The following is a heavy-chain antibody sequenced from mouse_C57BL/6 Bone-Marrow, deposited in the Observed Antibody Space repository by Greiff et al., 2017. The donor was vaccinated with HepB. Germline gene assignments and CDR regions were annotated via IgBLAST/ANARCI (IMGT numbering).Heavy chain of an antibody. D-gene: IGHD3-2*02. CDR1: GYTFTSYW. J-gene: IGHJ3*01. CDR2: INPSSGYT. CDR3: ASGDSSGYSWFAY. Sequence: QVQLKQSGAELAKPGASVKLSCKASGYTFTSYWMHWVKQRPGQGLEWIGYINPSSGYTKYNQKFKDKATLTADKSSSTAYMQLSSLTYEDSAVYYCASGDSSGYSWFAYWGQGTLVTVSA. V-gene: IGHV1-7*01.